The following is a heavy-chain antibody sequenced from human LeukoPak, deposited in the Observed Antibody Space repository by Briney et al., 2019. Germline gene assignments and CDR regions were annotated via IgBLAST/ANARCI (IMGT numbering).Heavy chain of an antibody. V-gene: IGHV5-51*01. CDR1: GYSFISYW. Sequence: GESLKISCKGSGYSFISYWIGWVRQMLGKGLEWMGIIYPGDSDIRYSPSFQGQVTISADKSISTAYLQWSSLKASDTAMYYCARGYCSSTSCEDYWGQGTLVTVSS. J-gene: IGHJ4*02. CDR3: ARGYCSSTSCEDY. D-gene: IGHD2-2*01. CDR2: IYPGDSDI.